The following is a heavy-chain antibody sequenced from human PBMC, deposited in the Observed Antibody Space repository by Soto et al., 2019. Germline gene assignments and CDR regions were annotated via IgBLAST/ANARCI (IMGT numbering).Heavy chain of an antibody. CDR3: AKDLIVAILLSPWDAFDI. Sequence: PGGSLRLSCAVSGFTFSSYAMSWVRQAPGKGLEWVSANSGSGGSTYYADSVKGRFTVSRDNSKNTLYLQMNSLRAEDTAVYYCAKDLIVAILLSPWDAFDIWGQGTMVTVSS. V-gene: IGHV3-23*01. CDR2: NSGSGGST. J-gene: IGHJ3*02. D-gene: IGHD5-12*01. CDR1: GFTFSSYA.